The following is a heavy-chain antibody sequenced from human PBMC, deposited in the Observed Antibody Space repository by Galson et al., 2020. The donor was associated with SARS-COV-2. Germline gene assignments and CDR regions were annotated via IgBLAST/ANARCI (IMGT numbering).Heavy chain of an antibody. V-gene: IGHV3-21*01. J-gene: IGHJ4*02. CDR3: SRCSSYDSSGYFGAFDY. Sequence: GGSLRLSCVASGFSFSDYSMNWVRQAPGKGLEWISSLRGDRGYIYYGDSVKGRFTIPREHARNSLNLHLNSLRAEDTAVYFCSRCSSYDSSGYFGAFDYWGQGTPVTGSS. D-gene: IGHD3-22*01. CDR2: LRGDRGYI. CDR1: GFSFSDYS.